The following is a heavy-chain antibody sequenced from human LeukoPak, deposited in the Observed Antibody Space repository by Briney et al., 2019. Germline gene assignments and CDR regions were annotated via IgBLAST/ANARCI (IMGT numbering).Heavy chain of an antibody. CDR3: AKDHLPGIVVADRDY. D-gene: IGHD6-19*01. J-gene: IGHJ4*02. Sequence: GGSLRLSCAASGFTFSSYGMSWVRQAPGKGLEWVSAISGSGGSTYYADSVKGRFTISRDNSKNTLYLQINSLRAEDTAVYYCAKDHLPGIVVADRDYWGQGTLVTVSS. CDR1: GFTFSSYG. CDR2: ISGSGGST. V-gene: IGHV3-23*01.